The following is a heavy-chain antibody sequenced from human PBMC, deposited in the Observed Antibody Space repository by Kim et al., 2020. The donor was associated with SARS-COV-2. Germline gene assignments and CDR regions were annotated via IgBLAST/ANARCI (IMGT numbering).Heavy chain of an antibody. CDR3: AKAFGFWDSGDQRYYYHNGDV. CDR1: GFAFSTYA. J-gene: IGHJ6*03. D-gene: IGHD6-19*01. V-gene: IGHV3-23*01. CDR2: ISASGATS. Sequence: GGSLRLSCAASGFAFSTYAMSWVRQAPGKGLEWVSGISASGATSYYADSVKGRFTISRDNLKDTIHLQMNSLRVEDTAIYYCAKAFGFWDSGDQRYYYHNGDVWGNGTTVTVSS.